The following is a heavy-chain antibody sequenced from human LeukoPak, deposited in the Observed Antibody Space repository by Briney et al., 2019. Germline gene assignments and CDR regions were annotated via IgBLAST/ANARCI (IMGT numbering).Heavy chain of an antibody. CDR2: INTNTGNP. J-gene: IGHJ5*02. D-gene: IGHD3-22*01. CDR3: ARNYYDSSGYYRGMDWFDP. Sequence: GASVKVSCKASGGTFSSYAISWVRQAPGQGLEWMGWINTNTGNPTYAQGFTGRFVFSLDTSVSTAYLQISSLKAEDTAVYYCARNYYDSSGYYRGMDWFDPWGQGTLVTVSS. CDR1: GGTFSSYA. V-gene: IGHV7-4-1*02.